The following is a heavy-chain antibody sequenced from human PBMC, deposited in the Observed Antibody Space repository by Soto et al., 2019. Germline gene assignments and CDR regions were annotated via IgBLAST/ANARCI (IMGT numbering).Heavy chain of an antibody. V-gene: IGHV4-30-4*01. Sequence: SETLSLTCTVSGGSISSGDYYWSWIRQPPGKGLEWIGYIYYSGSTYYNSSLKSRVTISVDTSKNQFSLKLSSVTAADTAVYYCDSGRPHDSSGYSDYWGQGTLVTVSS. CDR2: IYYSGST. J-gene: IGHJ4*02. CDR1: GGSISSGDYY. CDR3: DSGRPHDSSGYSDY. D-gene: IGHD3-22*01.